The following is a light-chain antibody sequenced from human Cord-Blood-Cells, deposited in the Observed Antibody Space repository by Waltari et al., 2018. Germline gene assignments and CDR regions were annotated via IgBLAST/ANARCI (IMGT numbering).Light chain of an antibody. J-gene: IGKJ2*01. CDR2: AAS. V-gene: IGKV1-39*01. CDR1: QSISSY. Sequence: DIQMTQSPSSLSASVVDRVTITCRASQSISSYLNWYQQKPWKAPKLLIYAASSLQSGVPSRFSGSGSGTEFTLTISSLQPEDFATYYCQQSYSTPYTVGQGTKLEIK. CDR3: QQSYSTPYT.